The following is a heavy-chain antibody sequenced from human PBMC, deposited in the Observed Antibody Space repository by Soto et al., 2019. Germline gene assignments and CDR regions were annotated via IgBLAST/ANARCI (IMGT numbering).Heavy chain of an antibody. CDR2: INHSGST. CDR3: ARGEGLYYDILTGFNY. Sequence: QVQLQQWGAGLLKPSETLSLTCAVYGGSFSGYYWSWIRQPPGKGLEWIGEINHSGSTNYNPSLKSRVTIYVDTSKNPISLKLSSVTAADTAVYYCARGEGLYYDILTGFNYWGQGTLVTVSS. D-gene: IGHD3-9*01. V-gene: IGHV4-34*01. CDR1: GGSFSGYY. J-gene: IGHJ4*02.